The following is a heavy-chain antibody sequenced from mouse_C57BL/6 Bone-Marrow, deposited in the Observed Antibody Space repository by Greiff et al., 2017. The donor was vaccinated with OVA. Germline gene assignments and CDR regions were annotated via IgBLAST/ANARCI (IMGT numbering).Heavy chain of an antibody. D-gene: IGHD2-2*01. J-gene: IGHJ2*01. CDR1: GYTFTSYW. Sequence: QVQLKQPGAELVMPGASVKLSCKASGYTFTSYWMHWVKQRPGQGLEWIGEIDPSDSYTNYNQKFKGKSTLTVDKSSSTAYMQLSSLTSEDSAVYYCARLLWFYFDYWGQGTTLTVSS. CDR3: ARLLWFYFDY. CDR2: IDPSDSYT. V-gene: IGHV1-69*01.